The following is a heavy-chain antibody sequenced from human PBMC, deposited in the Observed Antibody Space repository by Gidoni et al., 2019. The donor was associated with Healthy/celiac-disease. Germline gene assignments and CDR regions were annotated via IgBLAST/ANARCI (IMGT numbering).Heavy chain of an antibody. J-gene: IGHJ4*02. D-gene: IGHD2-2*01. Sequence: QVQLVESGGGVVQPGRSLRLSCAASGFTFSSYAMHWVRQAPGKGLEWVAVISYDGSNKDYADSVKGRFTISRDNSKNTLYLQMNSLRAEDTAVYYCARDRGYCSSTSCYFDYWGQGTLVTVSS. CDR1: GFTFSSYA. CDR2: ISYDGSNK. CDR3: ARDRGYCSSTSCYFDY. V-gene: IGHV3-30*01.